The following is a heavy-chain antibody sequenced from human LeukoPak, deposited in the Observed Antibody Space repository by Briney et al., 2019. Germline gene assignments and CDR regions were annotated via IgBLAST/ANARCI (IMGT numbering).Heavy chain of an antibody. CDR2: INPGSGAT. J-gene: IGHJ4*02. V-gene: IGHV1-2*02. Sequence: GASVKVSCKASGYTFTGYYMHWVRQAPGQGLEWMGWINPGSGATSCAQRFHGRVTMTRDTSISTVYMELSRLRSDDTAVYYCARDVGEYCSSINCHASDYWGQGTLVTVSS. D-gene: IGHD2-2*01. CDR1: GYTFTGYY. CDR3: ARDVGEYCSSINCHASDY.